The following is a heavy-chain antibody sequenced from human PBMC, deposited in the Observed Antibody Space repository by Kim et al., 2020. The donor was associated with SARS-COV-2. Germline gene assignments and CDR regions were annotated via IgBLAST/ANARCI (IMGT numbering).Heavy chain of an antibody. CDR2: IIPIFGTA. CDR3: ARRERGAAAGIDYYYGMDV. D-gene: IGHD6-13*01. J-gene: IGHJ6*02. CDR1: GGTFSSYA. V-gene: IGHV1-69*13. Sequence: SVKVSCKASGGTFSSYAISWVRQAPGQGLEWMGGIIPIFGTANYAQKFQGRVTITADESTSTAYMELSSLRSEDTAVYYCARRERGAAAGIDYYYGMDVWGQGTTVTVSS.